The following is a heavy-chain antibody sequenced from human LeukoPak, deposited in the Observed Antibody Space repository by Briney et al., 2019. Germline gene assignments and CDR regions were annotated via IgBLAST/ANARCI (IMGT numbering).Heavy chain of an antibody. CDR1: GYTFNDFY. D-gene: IGHD3-10*01. CDR3: ARGHGSYYYYMDV. CDR2: INPNTGGT. Sequence: ASGKVSCKASGYTFNDFYMLWVRQAPGQGLEWMGWINPNTGGTDYAQKFQGRVTMTRDTSTSTAYMELSRLRSDDTAVYHCARGHGSYYYYMDVWGMGTTVTVSS. V-gene: IGHV1-2*02. J-gene: IGHJ6*03.